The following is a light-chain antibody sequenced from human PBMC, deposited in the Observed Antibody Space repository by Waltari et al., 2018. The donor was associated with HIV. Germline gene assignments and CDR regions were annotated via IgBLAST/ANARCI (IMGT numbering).Light chain of an antibody. CDR2: SDN. J-gene: IGLJ3*02. V-gene: IGLV1-44*01. Sequence: QSMLPQPPSASGTPGQRVTISSSGSNSNIGSNTVSWYQQLPGTAPKLLIFSDNQRPSGVPDRFSGSKSGTSASLAISGLQSEDEAEYYCAAWDDSLNGWVFGGGTKLTVL. CDR1: NSNIGSNT. CDR3: AAWDDSLNGWV.